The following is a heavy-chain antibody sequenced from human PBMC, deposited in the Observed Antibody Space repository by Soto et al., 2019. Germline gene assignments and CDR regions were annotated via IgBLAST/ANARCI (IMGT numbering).Heavy chain of an antibody. J-gene: IGHJ6*02. CDR3: STASSWYYYYGMDV. CDR2: IKSKTDGGTT. CDR1: GFTFSNAW. Sequence: EVQLVESGGGLVKPGGSLRLSCAASGFTFSNAWMNWVRQAPGKGLEWVGRIKSKTDGGTTDYAAPVKGRFTISRDDSRNTLYLQMNSMKTEDTAVYYCSTASSWYYYYGMDVWGQGTTVTFSS. V-gene: IGHV3-15*07. D-gene: IGHD6-13*01.